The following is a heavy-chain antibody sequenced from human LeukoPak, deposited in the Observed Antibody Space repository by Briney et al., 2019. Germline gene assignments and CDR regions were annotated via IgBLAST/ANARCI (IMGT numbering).Heavy chain of an antibody. CDR2: ISGSGGST. CDR3: AKEGVMATPYDAFDI. J-gene: IGHJ3*02. D-gene: IGHD5-24*01. CDR1: GFTFSSYA. V-gene: IGHV3-23*01. Sequence: GGSLRLSRAASGFTFSSYAMGWVRQAPGKGLEWVSAISGSGGSTYYADSVKGRFTISRDNPKNTLYLQMNSLRAEDTVVYYCAKEGVMATPYDAFDIWGQGTMVTVSS.